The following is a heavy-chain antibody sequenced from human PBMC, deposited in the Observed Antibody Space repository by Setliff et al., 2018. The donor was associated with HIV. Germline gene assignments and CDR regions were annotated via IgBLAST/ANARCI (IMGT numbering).Heavy chain of an antibody. CDR3: ARRTIDYYYMDV. Sequence: ASVKVSCKASGYSLTKYALHWVRQAPGQRLEWMGWINANKGNTKYSQKFQGRVTITWDTSASAAYIELSSLRSEDTAVYYCARRTIDYYYMDVWGKGTTVTVSS. CDR2: INANKGNT. J-gene: IGHJ6*03. V-gene: IGHV1-3*01. CDR1: GYSLTKYA.